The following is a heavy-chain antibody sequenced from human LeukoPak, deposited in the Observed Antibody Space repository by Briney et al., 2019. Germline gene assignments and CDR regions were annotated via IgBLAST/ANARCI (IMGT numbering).Heavy chain of an antibody. CDR3: TRRNDYVWGSDH. V-gene: IGHV3-73*01. CDR1: GFTFSGSA. Sequence: GGSLRLSCAASGFTFSGSAMHWVRQASGKGLEWVGRIRSKANSYATAYAASVKGRFTISRGDSKNTAYLQMNSLKTEDTAVYYCTRRNDYVWGSDHWGQGTLVTVSS. J-gene: IGHJ4*02. CDR2: IRSKANSYAT. D-gene: IGHD3-16*01.